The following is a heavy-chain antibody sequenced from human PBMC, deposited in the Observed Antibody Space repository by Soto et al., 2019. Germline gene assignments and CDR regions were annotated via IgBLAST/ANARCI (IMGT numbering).Heavy chain of an antibody. J-gene: IGHJ6*02. V-gene: IGHV4-30-4*01. CDR1: GGSISSGDYY. Sequence: NPSETLSLTCTVSGGSISSGDYYWSWIRQPPGKGLEWIGYIYYSGSTYYNPSLKSRVTISVDTSKNQFSLKLSSVTAADTAVYYCARVGRVADCSGGSCYSSGYGMDVWGQGTTVTVSS. CDR2: IYYSGST. CDR3: ARVGRVADCSGGSCYSSGYGMDV. D-gene: IGHD2-15*01.